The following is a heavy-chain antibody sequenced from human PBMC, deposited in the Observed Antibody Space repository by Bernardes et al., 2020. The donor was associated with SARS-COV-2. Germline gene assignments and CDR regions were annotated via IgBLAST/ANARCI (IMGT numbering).Heavy chain of an antibody. CDR1: GFTFSSYS. CDR2: ISSSSSYI. Sequence: GGSLRLSCAASGFTFSSYSMNWVRQAPGKGLEWVSSISSSSSYIYYADSVKGRFTISRDNAKNSLYLQMNSLRAEDTAVYYCAREEALYSSGWYHHFDYWGQGTLVTVSS. CDR3: AREEALYSSGWYHHFDY. D-gene: IGHD6-19*01. J-gene: IGHJ4*02. V-gene: IGHV3-21*01.